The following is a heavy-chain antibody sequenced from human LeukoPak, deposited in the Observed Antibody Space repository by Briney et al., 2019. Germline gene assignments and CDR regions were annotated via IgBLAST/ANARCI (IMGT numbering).Heavy chain of an antibody. CDR3: ARDLIVSNYGDYYYGMDV. D-gene: IGHD4-11*01. J-gene: IGHJ6*02. V-gene: IGHV3-7*01. Sequence: PGGSLRLSCVVSGFTLSSDWMSWVRQAPGKGLEWVANIKKDGIEKYYVESVKGRFTFSRDNAKNSLYLQMNSLRDEDTAVYYCARDLIVSNYGDYYYGMDVWGQGTTVTVSS. CDR2: IKKDGIEK. CDR1: GFTLSSDW.